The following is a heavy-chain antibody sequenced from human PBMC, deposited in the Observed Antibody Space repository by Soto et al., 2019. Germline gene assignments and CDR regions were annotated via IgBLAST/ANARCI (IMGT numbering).Heavy chain of an antibody. D-gene: IGHD3-9*01. Sequence: GGSLRLSCAASGFTFSSYAMHWVRQAPGKGLEWVAVISYDGSNKYYADSVKGRFTISRDNSKNTLYLQMNSLRAEDTAVYYCARVASAAPDILNGYYNDYWGQGTLVTVSS. J-gene: IGHJ4*02. CDR3: ARVASAAPDILNGYYNDY. V-gene: IGHV3-30-3*01. CDR1: GFTFSSYA. CDR2: ISYDGSNK.